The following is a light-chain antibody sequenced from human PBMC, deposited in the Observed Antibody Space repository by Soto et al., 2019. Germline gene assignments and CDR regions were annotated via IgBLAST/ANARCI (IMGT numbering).Light chain of an antibody. CDR3: QQSYSTPRT. CDR1: QSISSY. V-gene: IGKV1-39*01. Sequence: DIQMTQSPSSLSASVGDRVTITCRASQSISSYLNWYQEKPGKAPKALIYATSTLQTGVPSRFSGSGSGTDFTLTISSLQPEDFATYFCQQSYSTPRTFGQGTKVEIK. CDR2: ATS. J-gene: IGKJ1*01.